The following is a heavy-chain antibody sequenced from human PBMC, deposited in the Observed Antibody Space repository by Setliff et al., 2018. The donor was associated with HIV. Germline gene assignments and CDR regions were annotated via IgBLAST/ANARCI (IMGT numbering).Heavy chain of an antibody. V-gene: IGHV4-59*01. D-gene: IGHD3-9*01. CDR2: ITDSGNT. J-gene: IGHJ6*02. CDR3: ARESQQSYNIVTGYNYYYGIDV. CDR1: GASISNYY. Sequence: SETLSLTCNVSGASISNYYWTWIRQSPGKRLEWLGYITDSGNTNYNPSLRRRVTISADTSKNQVSLRLRSVTAADTAVYYCARESQQSYNIVTGYNYYYGIDVRGQGTTVTVSS.